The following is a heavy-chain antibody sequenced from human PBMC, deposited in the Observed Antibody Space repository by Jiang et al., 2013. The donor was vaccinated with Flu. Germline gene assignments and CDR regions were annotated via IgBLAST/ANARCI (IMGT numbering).Heavy chain of an antibody. V-gene: IGHV3-30-3*01. CDR2: ISYDGSNK. CDR1: GFTFSSYA. Sequence: VQLLESGGGVVQPGRSLRLSCAASGFTFSSYAMHWVRQAPGKGLEWVAVISYDGSNKYYADSVKGRFTISRDNSKNTLYLQMNSLRAEDTAVYYCARDAPYSSGWALDYWGQGTLVTVSS. J-gene: IGHJ4*02. CDR3: ARDAPYSSGWALDY. D-gene: IGHD6-19*01.